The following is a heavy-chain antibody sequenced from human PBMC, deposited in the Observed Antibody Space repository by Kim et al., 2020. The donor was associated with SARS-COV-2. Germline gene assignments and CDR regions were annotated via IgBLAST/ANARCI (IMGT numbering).Heavy chain of an antibody. CDR1: GFTFINYN. D-gene: IGHD2-15*01. CDR3: ARRFGSGAFDV. J-gene: IGHJ3*01. V-gene: IGHV3-21*01. CDR2: ISTRSSYT. Sequence: GGSLRLSCAASGFTFINYNMNWVRQAPGNGLEWVSSISTRSSYTFYADSVKGRFTISRDNAKNSLYLLMNSLRAEDTAVYYCARRFGSGAFDVWGQGTVVTVSS.